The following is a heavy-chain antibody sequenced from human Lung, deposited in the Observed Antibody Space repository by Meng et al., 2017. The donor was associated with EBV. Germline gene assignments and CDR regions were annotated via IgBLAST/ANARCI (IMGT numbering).Heavy chain of an antibody. CDR2: INHSGST. CDR3: ARSYSSGWYTLFDY. D-gene: IGHD6-19*01. J-gene: IGHJ4*02. Sequence: QVQIQQWCAGLLKPSETLSLTCAVYGWSFSGYYWSCIRQPPGKGLEWIGEINHSGSTNYNPSLKSRVTISVDTSKNQFSLKLSSVTAADTAVYYCARSYSSGWYTLFDYWGQGTLVTVSS. CDR1: GWSFSGYY. V-gene: IGHV4-34*01.